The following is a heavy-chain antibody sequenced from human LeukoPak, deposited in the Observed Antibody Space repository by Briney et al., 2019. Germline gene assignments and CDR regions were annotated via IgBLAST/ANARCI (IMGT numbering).Heavy chain of an antibody. CDR1: GYIFSNFF. Sequence: ASVKVSCKASGYIFSNFFSSYGITWVRQAPGQGLEWMGIINPSGGSTSYAQKFQGRVTMTRDTSTSTVYMELSSLRSEDTAVYYCARDKMATILDYWGQGTLVTVSS. J-gene: IGHJ4*02. V-gene: IGHV1-46*01. CDR2: INPSGGST. CDR3: ARDKMATILDY. D-gene: IGHD5-24*01.